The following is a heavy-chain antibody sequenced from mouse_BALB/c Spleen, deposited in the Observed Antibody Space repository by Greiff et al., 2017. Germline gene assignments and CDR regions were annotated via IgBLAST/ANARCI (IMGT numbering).Heavy chain of an antibody. J-gene: IGHJ4*01. CDR2: ISDGGSYT. Sequence: EVMLVESGGGLVKPGGSLKLSCAASGFTFSDYYMYWVRQTPEKRLEWVATISDGGSYTYYPDSVKGRFTISRDNAKNNLYLQMSSLKSEDTAMYYCARDRTGTDAMDYWGQGTSVTVSS. D-gene: IGHD4-1*01. CDR1: GFTFSDYY. V-gene: IGHV5-4*02. CDR3: ARDRTGTDAMDY.